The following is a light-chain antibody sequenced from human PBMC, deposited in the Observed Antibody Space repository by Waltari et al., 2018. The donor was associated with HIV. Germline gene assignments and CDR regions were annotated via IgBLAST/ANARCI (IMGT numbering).Light chain of an antibody. CDR1: QSVNANY. V-gene: IGKV3-20*01. CDR2: SAS. J-gene: IGKJ2*01. CDR3: QQYADSDT. Sequence: EIVLTRSPGTLSFSPGERATLYCRASQSVNANYVAWSQHKPGQAPTLLIYSASTRATVIPDRFSGSGSGTDFTHTSRKLGPEDVALDYCQQYADSDTFGRGTKLEI.